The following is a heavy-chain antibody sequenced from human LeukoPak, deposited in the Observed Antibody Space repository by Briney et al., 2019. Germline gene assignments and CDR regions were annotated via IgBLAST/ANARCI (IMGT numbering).Heavy chain of an antibody. V-gene: IGHV4-31*03. CDR3: ARGGGGYSWYFDL. J-gene: IGHJ2*01. CDR2: IYYSGST. Sequence: RASETLSLTCTVSGGSISSGGYYWSWIRQHPGKGLEWIGYIYYSGSTYYTPSLKSRVTISVATSKNQFSLRLSSVTAVDTAVYYCARGGGGYSWYFDLWGRGTLVTVSS. CDR1: GGSISSGGYY. D-gene: IGHD5-12*01.